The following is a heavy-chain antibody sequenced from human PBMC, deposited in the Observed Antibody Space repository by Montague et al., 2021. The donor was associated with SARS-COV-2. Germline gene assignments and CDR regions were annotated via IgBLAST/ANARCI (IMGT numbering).Heavy chain of an antibody. V-gene: IGHV4-61*08. CDR1: GGSVSSGGYY. CDR2: IYYSGST. J-gene: IGHJ4*02. D-gene: IGHD6-13*01. Sequence: SETLSLTCTVSGGSVSSGGYYWSWIRQPPGKGLEWIGYIYYSGSTNYNPSLKSRVTISLDTSKNQFSLKLTSVTAADTGVYYCARVSLAAAATRSDYWGQGTLVTVSS. CDR3: ARVSLAAAATRSDY.